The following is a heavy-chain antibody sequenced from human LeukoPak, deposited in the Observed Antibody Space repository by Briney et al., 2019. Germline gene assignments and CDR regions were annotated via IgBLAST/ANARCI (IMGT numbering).Heavy chain of an antibody. D-gene: IGHD3-16*02. J-gene: IGHJ4*02. CDR1: GYTFTSYA. CDR2: INTNTGNP. V-gene: IGHV7-4-1*02. Sequence: ASVKVSCKASGYTFTSYAMNWVRQAPGQGLEWMGWINTNTGNPTYAQGFTGRFVFSLDTSVSTAYLQISSLKAEDTAVYYCARAEPSYDYVWGSYRYVVLATFDYWGQGTLVTVSS. CDR3: ARAEPSYDYVWGSYRYVVLATFDY.